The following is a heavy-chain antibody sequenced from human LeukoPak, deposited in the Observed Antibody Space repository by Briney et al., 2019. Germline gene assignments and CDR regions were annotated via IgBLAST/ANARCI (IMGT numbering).Heavy chain of an antibody. CDR2: ISSSGSIT. J-gene: IGHJ3*02. V-gene: IGHV3-48*01. D-gene: IGHD3-10*01. CDR1: GYTLSSHN. CDR3: ARPGITAFDI. Sequence: GGSLRLSCAASGYTLSSHNINWVRQAPGKGLEWVSHISSSGSITYYGDSVKGRITISRDNAKNSVSLYMNSLRAEDSAVYYCARPGITAFDIWGRGTMVTVSS.